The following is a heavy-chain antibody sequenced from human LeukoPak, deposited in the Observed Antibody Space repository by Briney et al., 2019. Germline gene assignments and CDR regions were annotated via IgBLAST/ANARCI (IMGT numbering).Heavy chain of an antibody. Sequence: PSETLSLTCTVSGGSISSYYWSWIRQPPGKGLEGIGYIYYSGSTNYNPSLKSRVTISVDTSKNQFSLKLSSVTAADTAVYYCAITYYYDSSGYWGLDYWGQGTLVTVSS. V-gene: IGHV4-59*08. J-gene: IGHJ4*02. D-gene: IGHD3-22*01. CDR2: IYYSGST. CDR3: AITYYYDSSGYWGLDY. CDR1: GGSISSYY.